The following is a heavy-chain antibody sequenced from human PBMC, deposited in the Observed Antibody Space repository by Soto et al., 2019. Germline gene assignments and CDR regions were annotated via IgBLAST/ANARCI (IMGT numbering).Heavy chain of an antibody. CDR2: ISGSGGST. J-gene: IGHJ3*01. Sequence: EVRLLESGGGMIQPGGSLRLSCAASGFTFSNCAMNWVRQAPGKGLEWVSVISGSGGSTYYADSVKGRVTISRDNSKSMLYLQRNSLGAGDTAVYYCAKASAPGSTWDTSDVWGQGTVVTVSS. CDR1: GFTFSNCA. V-gene: IGHV3-23*01. CDR3: AKASAPGSTWDTSDV. D-gene: IGHD6-13*01.